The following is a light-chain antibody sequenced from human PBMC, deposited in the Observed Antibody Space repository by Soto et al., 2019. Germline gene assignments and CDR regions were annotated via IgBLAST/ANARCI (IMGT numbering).Light chain of an antibody. CDR1: QTISSW. V-gene: IGKV1-5*03. CDR3: QHYNSYSEA. Sequence: DIQMTQSPSTLSGSVGDRVTITCRASQTISSWLAWYQQQPGKAPKLLIYKASTLKSGVPSRFSGSGSGTEFTLTISSLQPDDFATYYCQHYNSYSEAFGQGTTVDIK. CDR2: KAS. J-gene: IGKJ1*01.